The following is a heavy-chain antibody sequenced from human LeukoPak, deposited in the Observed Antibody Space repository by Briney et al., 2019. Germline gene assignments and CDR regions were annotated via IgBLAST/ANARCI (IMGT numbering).Heavy chain of an antibody. CDR3: SAYYYDTSAAYYFDY. Sequence: SETLSLTCTVSGGSISSISYYWGWIRQPPGKGLEWIGSFYYSGSTYYNPSLKSRVTMSVDTSKNQFSLKLSSVTAADTAVYYCSAYYYDTSAAYYFDYWGQGTLVTVSS. CDR1: GGSISSISYY. D-gene: IGHD3-22*01. CDR2: FYYSGST. J-gene: IGHJ4*02. V-gene: IGHV4-39*01.